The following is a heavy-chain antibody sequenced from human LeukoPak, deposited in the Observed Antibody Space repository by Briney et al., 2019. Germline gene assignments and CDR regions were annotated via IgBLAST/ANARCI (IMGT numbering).Heavy chain of an antibody. D-gene: IGHD6-19*01. J-gene: IGHJ5*02. CDR3: ARDPGSGWWGGFDL. CDR1: GFNFDHYW. Sequence: GQSLRLSCAASGFNFDHYWMTWVCQAPGKGLEWVANIKQDGSEKVYLDSMKGRFTISRDNTRDSLYLQMNSLRPEDTAVYYCARDPGSGWWGGFDLWGQGTLVTVSS. CDR2: IKQDGSEK. V-gene: IGHV3-7*04.